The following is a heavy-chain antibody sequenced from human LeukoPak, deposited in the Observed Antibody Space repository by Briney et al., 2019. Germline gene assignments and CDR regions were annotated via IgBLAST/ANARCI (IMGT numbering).Heavy chain of an antibody. CDR1: GYTFTSYY. J-gene: IGHJ4*02. V-gene: IGHV1-46*01. CDR2: INPSGGST. D-gene: IGHD6-19*01. Sequence: VASVKVSCKASGYTFTSYYMHWVRQAPGQGLEWMGIINPSGGSTSYAQKFQGRVTMTRDMSTSTVYMELSSLRSEDTAVYYCARADGGWYYFDYWGQGTLVTVSS. CDR3: ARADGGWYYFDY.